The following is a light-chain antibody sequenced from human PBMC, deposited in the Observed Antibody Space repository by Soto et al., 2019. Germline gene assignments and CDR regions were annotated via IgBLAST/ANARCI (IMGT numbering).Light chain of an antibody. CDR1: QSVSTSY. CDR3: QQYGSSIT. V-gene: IGKV3-20*01. Sequence: EIVLTQAPGAPSLSPGERATLSCRASQSVSTSYLAWYQQKPGQAPRLLIYGASSRATGIPDRFSGSGSGTDFTLTISRLEPEDFAVYYCQQYGSSITFGQGTRLAIK. CDR2: GAS. J-gene: IGKJ5*01.